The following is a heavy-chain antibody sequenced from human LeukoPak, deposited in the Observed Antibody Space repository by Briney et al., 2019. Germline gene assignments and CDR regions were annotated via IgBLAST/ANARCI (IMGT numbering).Heavy chain of an antibody. CDR3: AREQQLADDY. CDR1: GFTLSDYG. V-gene: IGHV3-48*02. J-gene: IGHJ4*02. D-gene: IGHD6-13*01. Sequence: PGGSLRLSCAASGFTLSDYGMSWARQAPGKGLEWVSYITTNYAKFYADSVRGRIAISRDNAKNSLYLQMNSLRDEDTAVYYCAREQQLADDYWGQGTLVTVSS. CDR2: ITTNYAK.